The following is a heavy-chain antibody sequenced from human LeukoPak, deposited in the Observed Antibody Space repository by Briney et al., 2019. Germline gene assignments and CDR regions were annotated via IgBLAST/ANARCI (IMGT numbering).Heavy chain of an antibody. Sequence: SETLSLTCTVSGGSISSSSYYWGWIRQPPGKGLEWIGSIYYSGSTYYNPSLKSRVTISVDTSKNQFSLKLSSVTAADTAVYYCARDPARQDFDYWGQGTLVTVSS. D-gene: IGHD6-6*01. CDR1: GGSISSSSYY. V-gene: IGHV4-39*07. CDR3: ARDPARQDFDY. CDR2: IYYSGST. J-gene: IGHJ4*02.